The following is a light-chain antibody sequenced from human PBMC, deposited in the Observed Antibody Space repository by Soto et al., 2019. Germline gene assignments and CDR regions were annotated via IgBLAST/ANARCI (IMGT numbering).Light chain of an antibody. CDR3: QQYNNWPFS. V-gene: IGKV3-15*01. CDR2: GAS. Sequence: EIVMTQSPATLSVSPGERATLSFRASQSVSSNLAWYQQKRGQAPRLLIYGASTRATGIPARFSGSGSGTEFTLTISSLQSEDFAVYYCQQYNNWPFSFGQGTRLEIK. CDR1: QSVSSN. J-gene: IGKJ5*01.